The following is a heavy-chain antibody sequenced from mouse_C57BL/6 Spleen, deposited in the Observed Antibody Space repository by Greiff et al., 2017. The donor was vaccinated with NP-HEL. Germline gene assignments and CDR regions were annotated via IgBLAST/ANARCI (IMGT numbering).Heavy chain of an antibody. Sequence: QVHVKQPGAELVMPGASVKLSCKASGYTFTSYWMHWVKQRPGQGLEWIGEIDPSDSYTNYNQKFKGKSTLTVDKSSSTAYMQLSSLTSEDSAVYYCARGGSNYVRTFAYWGQGTLVTVSA. CDR2: IDPSDSYT. D-gene: IGHD2-5*01. J-gene: IGHJ3*01. CDR3: ARGGSNYVRTFAY. V-gene: IGHV1-69*01. CDR1: GYTFTSYW.